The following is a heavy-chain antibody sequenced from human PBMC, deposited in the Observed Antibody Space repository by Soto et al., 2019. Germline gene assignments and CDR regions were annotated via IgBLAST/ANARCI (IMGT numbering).Heavy chain of an antibody. V-gene: IGHV4-31*02. D-gene: IGHD3-3*01. Sequence: SETLSLTCTVSGGSSSSGGYYWSWIRQHPGKGLEWIGYIYYSGSTYYNPSLKSRVTISVDTSKNQFSLKLSSVTAADTAVYYCARDRQSYDFWSGYYWSGSRYGMDVWGQGTTVTVSS. CDR1: GGSSSSGGYY. J-gene: IGHJ6*02. CDR2: IYYSGST. CDR3: ARDRQSYDFWSGYYWSGSRYGMDV.